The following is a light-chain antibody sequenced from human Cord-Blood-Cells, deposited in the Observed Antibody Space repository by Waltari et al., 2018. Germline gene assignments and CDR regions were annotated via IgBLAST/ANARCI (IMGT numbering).Light chain of an antibody. V-gene: IGKV3-15*01. CDR2: GAS. CDR1: QSVSSN. CDR3: QQYNNWPSWT. Sequence: DIVMTQYPATLSVSPGERPTLSCRASQSVSSNLAWYQQKAGQAPRLLIYGASTRATGIPARFSCSGSGTEFTLTISSLQSEDFAVYYCQQYNNWPSWTFGQGTKVEIK. J-gene: IGKJ1*01.